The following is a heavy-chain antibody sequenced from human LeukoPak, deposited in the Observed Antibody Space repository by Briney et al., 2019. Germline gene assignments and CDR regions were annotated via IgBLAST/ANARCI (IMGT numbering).Heavy chain of an antibody. CDR3: ARGAYSSGWAYFDH. J-gene: IGHJ4*02. D-gene: IGHD6-19*01. Sequence: PGGSLRLSCAASGLTFSDRVMTWVRQAPGRGLEWVSSISDSGDNTYYADSVKGRFTISRDNAKNSLYLHMDSLRAEDTAVYYCARGAYSSGWAYFDHWGQGTLVTVSS. V-gene: IGHV3-23*01. CDR2: ISDSGDNT. CDR1: GLTFSDRV.